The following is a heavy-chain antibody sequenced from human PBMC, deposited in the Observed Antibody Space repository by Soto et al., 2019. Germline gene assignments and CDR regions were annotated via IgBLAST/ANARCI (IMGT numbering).Heavy chain of an antibody. CDR2: INPNNGAT. Sequence: QEQLVQSGAEVKEPGASLKVSCKASGDTFTTNYLHWVRQAPGQGLEWMGRINPNNGATLYAQEFQGRLRLTTDTSTSTVYMDLNSVKSEDSAVYYCASRVLCDMDVWGQGTTVTVSS. V-gene: IGHV1-46*01. CDR3: ASRVLCDMDV. J-gene: IGHJ6*02. D-gene: IGHD2-21*01. CDR1: GDTFTTNY.